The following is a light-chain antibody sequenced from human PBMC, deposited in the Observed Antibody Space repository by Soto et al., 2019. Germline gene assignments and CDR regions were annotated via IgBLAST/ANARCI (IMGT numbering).Light chain of an antibody. CDR1: QSLTSS. CDR3: QQYGVSPRT. J-gene: IGKJ1*01. Sequence: EIVMTQSPATLSMSPGERATLSCRASQSLTSSLAWYQQRPGQGPRLLVHGASTRATGFPARFSGSGSETEFTLTISSLQSEDSAVYYCQQYGVSPRTFGQGTKVEIK. V-gene: IGKV3-15*01. CDR2: GAS.